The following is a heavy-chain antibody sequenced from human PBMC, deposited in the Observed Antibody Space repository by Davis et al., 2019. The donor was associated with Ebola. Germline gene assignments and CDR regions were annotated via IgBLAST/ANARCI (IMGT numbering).Heavy chain of an antibody. Sequence: PSETLSPTCVLLGATVSGSSAAWNWIRQSPSRGLEWLGRTYYSSKWYNDYAVSVKTRITINPDTSKNQFSLQLNSVTPEDTALYYCARGWLRAGMDVWGEGTTVTVSS. V-gene: IGHV6-1*01. CDR3: ARGWLRAGMDV. J-gene: IGHJ6*04. CDR1: GATVSGSSAA. CDR2: TYYSSKWYN. D-gene: IGHD5-18*01.